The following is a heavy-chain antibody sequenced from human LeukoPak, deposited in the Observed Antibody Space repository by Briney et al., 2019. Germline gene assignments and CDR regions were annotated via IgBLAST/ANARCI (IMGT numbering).Heavy chain of an antibody. CDR3: ASSHDSSGND. CDR2: IRKDGGAK. V-gene: IGHV3-7*01. D-gene: IGHD3-22*01. CDR1: GFPFSTYW. J-gene: IGHJ4*02. Sequence: PGGSLRLSCAASGFPFSTYWMAWVRQAPGKGLDWVANIRKDGGAKFYAASVKGRFIISRDNAKNSLYLQINNLRDEDTAVYYCASSHDSSGNDWGQGTLVTV.